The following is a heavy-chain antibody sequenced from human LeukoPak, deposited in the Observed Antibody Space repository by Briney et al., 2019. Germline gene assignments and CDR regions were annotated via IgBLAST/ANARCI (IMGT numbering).Heavy chain of an antibody. J-gene: IGHJ4*02. CDR3: ARDRHINSWSNDRFDY. V-gene: IGHV3-7*01. Sequence: PGGSLRLSCAASRFTFSNYWMTWVRQAPGKGLEWVADINQDASEINYVDSVKGRFTISRVNAENSLYLQMNSLRAEDTAIYYCARDRHINSWSNDRFDYWGQGALVTVSS. CDR2: INQDASEI. CDR1: RFTFSNYW. D-gene: IGHD6-13*01.